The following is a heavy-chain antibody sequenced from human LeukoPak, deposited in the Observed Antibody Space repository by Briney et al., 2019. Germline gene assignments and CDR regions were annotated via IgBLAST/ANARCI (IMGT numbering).Heavy chain of an antibody. CDR2: ISASGFST. D-gene: IGHD2-2*01. V-gene: IGHV3-23*01. CDR3: AREGHEASTWFDP. J-gene: IGHJ5*02. Sequence: GGSLRLSCAASGXTFSSYGVSWVRQAPGKGLEWVSTISASGFSTYFADSVKGRFTISRDSSRNTLYLQMDSLRAEDTALYYCAREGHEASTWFDPWGQGTLVTVSS. CDR1: GXTFSSYG.